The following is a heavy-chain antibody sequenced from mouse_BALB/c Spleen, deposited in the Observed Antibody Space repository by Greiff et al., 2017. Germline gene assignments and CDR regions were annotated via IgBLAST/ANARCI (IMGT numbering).Heavy chain of an antibody. J-gene: IGHJ2*01. CDR1: GFNIKDTY. CDR3: APLLRLPY. Sequence: EVHLVESGAELVKPGASVKLSCTASGFNIKDTYMHWVKQRPEQGLEWIGRIDPANGNTKYDPKFQGKATITADTSSNTAYLQLSSLTSEDTAVYYCAPLLRLPYWGQGTTLTVSS. CDR2: IDPANGNT. V-gene: IGHV14-3*02. D-gene: IGHD1-2*01.